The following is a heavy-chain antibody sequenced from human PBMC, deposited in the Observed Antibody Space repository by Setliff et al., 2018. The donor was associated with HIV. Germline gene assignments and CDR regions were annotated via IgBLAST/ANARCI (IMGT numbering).Heavy chain of an antibody. D-gene: IGHD2-2*01. CDR1: GYSFTSYG. CDR2: SSAYNVNT. Sequence: ASVKVSCKASGYSFTSYGVSWVRQAPGQGLEWMGWSSAYNVNTHYAQKLQGRVTMTTDTSTSTAYMELRSLRSDDTAVYYCARGTTPLGWFDPWGQGTLVTV. V-gene: IGHV1-18*01. J-gene: IGHJ5*02. CDR3: ARGTTPLGWFDP.